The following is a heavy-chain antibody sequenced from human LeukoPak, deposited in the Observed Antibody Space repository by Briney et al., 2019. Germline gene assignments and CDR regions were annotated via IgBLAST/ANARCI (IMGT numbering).Heavy chain of an antibody. V-gene: IGHV3-23*01. CDR1: GFTFSSYG. CDR2: ISGSGGST. J-gene: IGHJ4*02. D-gene: IGHD3-22*01. Sequence: GGSLRLSCAASGFTFSSYGMSWVRQAPGKGLEWVSAISGSGGSTYYADSVKGRFTISRDNSKNTLYLHMNSLRAEDTAVYYCANHDSSGYSPIYFDYWGQGTLVTVSS. CDR3: ANHDSSGYSPIYFDY.